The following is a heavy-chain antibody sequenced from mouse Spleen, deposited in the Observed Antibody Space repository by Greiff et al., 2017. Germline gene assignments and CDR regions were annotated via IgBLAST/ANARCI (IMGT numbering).Heavy chain of an antibody. CDR2: ISNLAYSI. Sequence: EVHLVESGGGLVKPGGSLKLSCAASGFTFSDYGMAWVRQAPGKGPEWVAFISNLAYSIYYADTVTGRFTISRENAKNTLYLEMSSLRSEDTAMYYCARRGYDGSYGAWFAYWGQGTLVTVSA. V-gene: IGHV5-15*01. J-gene: IGHJ3*01. CDR3: ARRGYDGSYGAWFAY. D-gene: IGHD1-1*01. CDR1: GFTFSDYG.